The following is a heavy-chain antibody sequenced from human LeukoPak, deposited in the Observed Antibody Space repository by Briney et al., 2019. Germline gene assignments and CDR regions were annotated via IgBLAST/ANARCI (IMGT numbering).Heavy chain of an antibody. Sequence: GGSLRLSCAASGFTFSSYAMTWVRQAPGKGLEWVSGISGSSSSSYYADSVRGRFTISRDDSKNTLYLQMNSLTAEDTAVYYCARERFGAYPEHWGQGTLVTVSS. J-gene: IGHJ1*01. CDR1: GFTFSSYA. V-gene: IGHV3-23*01. D-gene: IGHD3-16*01. CDR2: ISGSSSSS. CDR3: ARERFGAYPEH.